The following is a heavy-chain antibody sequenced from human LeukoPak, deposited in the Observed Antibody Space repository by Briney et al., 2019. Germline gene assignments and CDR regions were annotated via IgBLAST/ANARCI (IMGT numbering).Heavy chain of an antibody. J-gene: IGHJ4*02. Sequence: SQTLSLTCSVSGGSVSSGSYYWTWIRQHPGKGLEWIGYINYSEKTYYNPSLKSRVTISVDTSKNQFSLTLNSVTAADTAVYFCARFKQLGRSFDSWGLGSLVTVSS. CDR1: GGSVSSGSYY. V-gene: IGHV4-30-4*08. CDR3: ARFKQLGRSFDS. D-gene: IGHD1-1*01. CDR2: INYSEKT.